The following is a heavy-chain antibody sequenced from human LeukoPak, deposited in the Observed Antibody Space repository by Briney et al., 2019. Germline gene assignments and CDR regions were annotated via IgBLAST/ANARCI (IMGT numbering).Heavy chain of an antibody. CDR3: ARGPRYCSGGSCYVRRWVIDY. Sequence: ASVKVSCKASGYTFTSYGISWVRQAPGQGLEWMGWISAYNGNTNYAQKLQGRVTMTTDTSTSTAYMELRSLRSDDTAVYYCARGPRYCSGGSCYVRRWVIDYWGQGTLVTVSS. J-gene: IGHJ4*02. D-gene: IGHD2-15*01. CDR1: GYTFTSYG. V-gene: IGHV1-18*01. CDR2: ISAYNGNT.